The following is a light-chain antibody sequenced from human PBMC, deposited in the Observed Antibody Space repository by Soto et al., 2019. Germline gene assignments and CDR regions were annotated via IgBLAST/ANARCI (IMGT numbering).Light chain of an antibody. CDR3: ATWDDRLSGVV. CDR1: SSDIGAGYD. CDR2: RNT. V-gene: IGLV1-47*01. J-gene: IGLJ2*01. Sequence: QLVLTQTPSVSGAPGQRVTISCTGSSSDIGAGYDVHWYQQFPGTAPKLLIYRNTQRPSGVPDRFSGSKSGISASLAISGLRSEDEADYFCATWDDRLSGVVFGGGTKLTVL.